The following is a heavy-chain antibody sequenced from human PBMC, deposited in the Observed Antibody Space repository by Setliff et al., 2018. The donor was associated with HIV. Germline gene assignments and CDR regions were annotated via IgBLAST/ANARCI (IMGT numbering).Heavy chain of an antibody. J-gene: IGHJ4*02. Sequence: PSETLSLTCTVSGGSISSYYWSWIRQPPGKGLEWIGYIYTSGSTNYNPSLKSRVTISVDTSKNQFSLKLSSVTAADTAVYYCARDRRDGYKYFLDQWGQGTLVTVS. CDR2: IYTSGST. CDR3: ARDRRDGYKYFLDQ. CDR1: GGSISSYY. V-gene: IGHV4-4*08. D-gene: IGHD5-12*01.